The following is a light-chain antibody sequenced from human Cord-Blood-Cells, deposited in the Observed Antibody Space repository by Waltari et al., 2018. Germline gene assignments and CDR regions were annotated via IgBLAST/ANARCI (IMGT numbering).Light chain of an antibody. CDR1: QSVLYSSNNKHY. CDR3: QQYYSTLSYS. CDR2: WAS. Sequence: DIVMTQSPDSLAASLGERATITCQSTQSVLYSSNNKHYLAWYQQKPGQPPKLLIYWASTRESGVPDRFSGSGSGTDFTLTISSLQAEDVAVYYCQQYYSTLSYSFGQGTKLEIK. V-gene: IGKV4-1*01. J-gene: IGKJ2*03.